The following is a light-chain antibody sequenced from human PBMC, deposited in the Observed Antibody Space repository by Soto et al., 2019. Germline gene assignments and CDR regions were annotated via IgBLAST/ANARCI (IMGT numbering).Light chain of an antibody. Sequence: DIQVTQSPSSVSASVGERVSITCRASQSISSYLNWYQQKPGKAPKLLIYKASSLESGVPSRFSGSGSGTEFTLTISSLQPDDFATYYCQQYNSYSRTFGQGTKVDIK. CDR2: KAS. V-gene: IGKV1-5*03. J-gene: IGKJ1*01. CDR3: QQYNSYSRT. CDR1: QSISSY.